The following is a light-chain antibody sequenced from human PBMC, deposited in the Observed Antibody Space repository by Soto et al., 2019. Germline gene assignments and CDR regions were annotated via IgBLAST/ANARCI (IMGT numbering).Light chain of an antibody. J-gene: IGKJ5*01. CDR3: QQYSSSPIT. Sequence: EIVLTQSPGTLSLSPGERATLSCRASQSVSSSFLAWFQQKPGQAPRLLIYGASSRATGIPDRFSGSGSGTDFTLTISRQEPEDFAVYYCQQYSSSPITFGQGTRLEIK. CDR1: QSVSSSF. V-gene: IGKV3-20*01. CDR2: GAS.